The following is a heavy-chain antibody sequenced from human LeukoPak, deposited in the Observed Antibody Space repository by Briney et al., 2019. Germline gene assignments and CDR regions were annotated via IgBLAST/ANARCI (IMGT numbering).Heavy chain of an antibody. J-gene: IGHJ4*02. Sequence: SETLSLTCNVSGYSISSGFYWGWTRQPPGKGLEWIASIYYSGSTYQNPSLKSRVTISVDTSKNKFSLKLNSVTAADTAVYYCARDRGGVVSPFDYWGQGVLVTVSS. D-gene: IGHD3-3*01. CDR2: IYYSGST. V-gene: IGHV4-38-2*02. CDR1: GYSISSGFY. CDR3: ARDRGGVVSPFDY.